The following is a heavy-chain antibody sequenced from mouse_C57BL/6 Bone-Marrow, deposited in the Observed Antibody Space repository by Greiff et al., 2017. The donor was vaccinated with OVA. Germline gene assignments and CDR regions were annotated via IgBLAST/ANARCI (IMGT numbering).Heavy chain of an antibody. V-gene: IGHV1-4*01. CDR1: GYTFTSYT. D-gene: IGHD1-1*02. Sequence: QVQLQQSGAELARPGASVKMSCKASGYTFTSYTMHWVKQRPGQGLEWIGYINPSSGYTKYNQKFKEKATLTADKSSSTAYMQLSILTSEVSAFSCCARGVGEDYWGQGTTLTVSS. CDR3: ARGVGEDY. CDR2: INPSSGYT. J-gene: IGHJ2*01.